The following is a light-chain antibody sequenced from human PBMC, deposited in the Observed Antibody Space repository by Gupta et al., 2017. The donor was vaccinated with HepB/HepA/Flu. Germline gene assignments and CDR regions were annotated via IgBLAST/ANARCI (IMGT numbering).Light chain of an antibody. V-gene: IGLV3-1*01. CDR3: QAWDTSAVV. Sequence: ALTQPPSVSVSAGQTATITCSGVKVGDKYVAWYQQKPGQSPVLVIYEDKRRPSGIAERFSGFTSGNRATLTISGTQAMDEADYYCQAWDTSAVVFGGGTKLTVL. CDR2: EDK. J-gene: IGLJ2*01. CDR1: KVGDKY.